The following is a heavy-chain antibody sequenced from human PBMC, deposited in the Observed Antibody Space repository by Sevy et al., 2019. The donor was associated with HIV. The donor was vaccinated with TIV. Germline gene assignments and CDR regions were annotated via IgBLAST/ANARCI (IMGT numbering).Heavy chain of an antibody. Sequence: ASVKVSCKASGYTFSVKYIHWVRQAPGQGLEWVGWIDPKSCGTSYEQKFQGRVSMTRDTSISTAYMELYWLTSDDTAIYYCARGGSKWNDDYFDYWGQGSLVTVSS. J-gene: IGHJ4*02. CDR1: GYTFSVKY. CDR3: ARGGSKWNDDYFDY. CDR2: IDPKSCGT. D-gene: IGHD1-20*01. V-gene: IGHV1-2*02.